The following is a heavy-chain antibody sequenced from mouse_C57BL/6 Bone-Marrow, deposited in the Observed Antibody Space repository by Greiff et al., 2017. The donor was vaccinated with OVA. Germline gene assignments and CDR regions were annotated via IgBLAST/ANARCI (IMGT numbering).Heavy chain of an antibody. Sequence: LLESGAELARPGASVKMSCKASGYTFTSYTMHWVKQRPGQGLEWIGYINPSSGYTKYNQKFKDKATLTADKSSSTAYMQLSSLTSEDSAVYYCARHYVGWFAYWGQGTLVTVSA. CDR2: INPSSGYT. D-gene: IGHD1-1*02. V-gene: IGHV1-4*01. CDR3: ARHYVGWFAY. J-gene: IGHJ3*01. CDR1: GYTFTSYT.